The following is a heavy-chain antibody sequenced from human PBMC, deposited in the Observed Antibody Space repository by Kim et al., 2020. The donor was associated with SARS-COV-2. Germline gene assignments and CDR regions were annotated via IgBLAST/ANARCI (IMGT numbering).Heavy chain of an antibody. V-gene: IGHV4-61*01. D-gene: IGHD6-13*01. CDR1: GGSVSSGSYY. CDR3: ARDLFRGSSWYHLGIYYYGMDV. Sequence: SETLSLTCTVSGGSVSSGSYYWSWIRQPPGKGLEWIGYIYYSGSTNYNPSLKSRVTISVDTSKKQFSLKLSSVTAADTAVYYCARDLFRGSSWYHLGIYYYGMDVWGQGTTVTVSS. J-gene: IGHJ6*02. CDR2: IYYSGST.